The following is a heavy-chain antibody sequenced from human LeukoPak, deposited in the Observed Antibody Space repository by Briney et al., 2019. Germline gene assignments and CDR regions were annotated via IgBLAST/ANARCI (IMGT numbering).Heavy chain of an antibody. D-gene: IGHD2/OR15-2a*01. Sequence: PSETLSLTCTVSGGSISSYYWSWIRQPAGKGLEWIGRIYTSGSTNYNPSLKSRVTISVDKSKNQFSLKLSSVTAADTAVYYCARSPTFRDAFDIWGQGTMVTVSS. CDR1: GGSISSYY. V-gene: IGHV4-4*07. CDR2: IYTSGST. J-gene: IGHJ3*02. CDR3: ARSPTFRDAFDI.